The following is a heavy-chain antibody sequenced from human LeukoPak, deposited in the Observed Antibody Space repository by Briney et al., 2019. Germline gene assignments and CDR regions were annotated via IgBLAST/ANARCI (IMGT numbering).Heavy chain of an antibody. J-gene: IGHJ6*03. CDR2: INPGRGDT. CDR1: GYIFSMFW. V-gene: IGHV1-46*01. CDR3: ARDVSARGEGVVAPGLLPLMNYFGFYMDV. D-gene: IGHD2-15*01. Sequence: GASVKVSCKTSGYIFSMFWMHWVRQAPGQVLEWMGIINPGRGDTTYAQKFQGRVSMTGDVTTNTVYMELSGVTSEDTAIYFCARDVSARGEGVVAPGLLPLMNYFGFYMDVWGKGTSVTVSS.